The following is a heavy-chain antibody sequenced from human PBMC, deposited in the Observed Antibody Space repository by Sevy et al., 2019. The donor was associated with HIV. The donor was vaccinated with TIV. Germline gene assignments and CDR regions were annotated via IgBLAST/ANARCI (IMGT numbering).Heavy chain of an antibody. CDR2: INQDGSVK. J-gene: IGHJ4*02. CDR3: VRAIAAAGSF. V-gene: IGHV3-7*01. Sequence: GGSLRLSCAASGFTLNSYWMSWVRQAPGKGLELVANINQDGSVKYYVDSVKGRFTISRDNARNSLYLRMNSLRAEDTALYYCVRAIAAAGSFWGQGTLVTVSS. D-gene: IGHD6-13*01. CDR1: GFTLNSYW.